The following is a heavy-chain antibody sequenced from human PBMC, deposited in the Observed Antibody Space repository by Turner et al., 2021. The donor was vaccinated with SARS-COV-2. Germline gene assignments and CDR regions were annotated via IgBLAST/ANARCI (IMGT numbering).Heavy chain of an antibody. D-gene: IGHD3-22*01. Sequence: QVQLVKSGAEVKKPGAPVKASCKVSGYTLTELSMHWVRQAPGKGLEWMRGFDPEDGETIYAQKFQGRVTMTENTSTDTSYMELSSLRSEDTAVYYCATTLVTLIGDWYFDLWGRGTLVTVSS. CDR2: FDPEDGET. V-gene: IGHV1-24*01. J-gene: IGHJ2*01. CDR3: ATTLVTLIGDWYFDL. CDR1: GYTLTELS.